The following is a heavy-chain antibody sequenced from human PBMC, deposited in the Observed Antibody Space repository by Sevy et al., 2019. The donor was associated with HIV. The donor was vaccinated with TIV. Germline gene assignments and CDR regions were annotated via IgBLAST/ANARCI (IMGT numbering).Heavy chain of an antibody. V-gene: IGHV1-2*02. J-gene: IGHJ5*02. Sequence: ASVKVSCKAFGYRFGAHYMHWIRQAPGQGFEWMGWIDPNNGDTKYGKGFQGRVALTRDTSTSTSYVELKNLTPDDTAVYYCARDYYDSGGSHNYFDPWGQGTLVTVSS. CDR2: IDPNNGDT. D-gene: IGHD3-22*01. CDR1: GYRFGAHY. CDR3: ARDYYDSGGSHNYFDP.